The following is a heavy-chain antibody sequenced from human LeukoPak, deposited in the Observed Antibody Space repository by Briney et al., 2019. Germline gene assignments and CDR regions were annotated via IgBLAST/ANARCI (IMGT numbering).Heavy chain of an antibody. V-gene: IGHV3-21*01. J-gene: IGHJ4*02. CDR1: GFTFSSYS. D-gene: IGHD6-13*01. CDR3: VSSAAVGRSGFDY. Sequence: GGSLRLSCAASGFTFSSYSMNWVRQAPGKGLEWVSSISSSSSYIYYADSVKGRFTISRDNAKNSLYLQMNSLRAEDTAVYFCVSSAAVGRSGFDYWGQGTLLTVSS. CDR2: ISSSSSYI.